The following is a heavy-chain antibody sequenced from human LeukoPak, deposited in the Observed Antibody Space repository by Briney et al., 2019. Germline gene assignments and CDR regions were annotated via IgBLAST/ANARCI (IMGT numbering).Heavy chain of an antibody. CDR1: GFTFSSYW. CDR2: INSDGSST. J-gene: IGHJ6*03. CDR3: ARDGVSSWPYYYYYYMDV. D-gene: IGHD6-13*01. V-gene: IGHV3-74*01. Sequence: GGSLRLSCAASGFTFSSYWIHWVRQAPGKGLVWVSRINSDGSSTTYADSLKGRFTISRDNAKNTLYLQMSSLRAEDTAVYYCARDGVSSWPYYYYYYMDVWGKGTTVTVSS.